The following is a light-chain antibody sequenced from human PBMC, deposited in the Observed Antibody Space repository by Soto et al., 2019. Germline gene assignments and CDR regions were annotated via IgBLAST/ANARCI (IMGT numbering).Light chain of an antibody. J-gene: IGKJ5*01. CDR2: GAS. V-gene: IGKV3-15*01. Sequence: EIVMTQSPATLSVSPGERATLSCRASQSVSSNLAWYQQKPGQAPRLLIYGASTRATGIPARFSGSGSGTEFTLTISRLPAENFSGLYCQPYNNWPLITFGQGTRLEIK. CDR3: QPYNNWPLIT. CDR1: QSVSSN.